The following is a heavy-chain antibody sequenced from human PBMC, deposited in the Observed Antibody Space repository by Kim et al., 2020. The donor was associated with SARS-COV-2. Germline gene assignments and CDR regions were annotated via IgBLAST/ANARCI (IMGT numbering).Heavy chain of an antibody. D-gene: IGHD1-26*01. CDR3: ARGVRWELLNWYFDL. Sequence: KLQGRVTMTRDTSISTAYMELSRLRSDDTAVYYCARGVRWELLNWYFDLWGRGTLVTVSS. V-gene: IGHV1-2*02. J-gene: IGHJ2*01.